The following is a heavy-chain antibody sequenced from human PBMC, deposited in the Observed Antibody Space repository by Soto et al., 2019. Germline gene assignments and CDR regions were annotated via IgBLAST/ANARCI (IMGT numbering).Heavy chain of an antibody. V-gene: IGHV2-5*01. CDR2: IYWYDDK. CDR3: AHSSTDLNHAMDV. Sequence: QITLKESGPTLVKPTQTLTLTCAFSGLSLTTNGLSVGWVRQPPGKALEWLALIYWYDDKRYSPSLKSRLTSTRDTSKNQVVLTMTNVDPVDTATYYCAHSSTDLNHAMDVWGQGTTVSVSS. J-gene: IGHJ6*02. CDR1: GLSLTTNGLS. D-gene: IGHD3-3*01.